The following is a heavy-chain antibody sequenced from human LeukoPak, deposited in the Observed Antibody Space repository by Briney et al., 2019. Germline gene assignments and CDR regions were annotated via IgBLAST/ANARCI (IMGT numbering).Heavy chain of an antibody. V-gene: IGHV3-30*01. D-gene: IGHD2-2*01. J-gene: IGHJ3*02. CDR3: ARDRDCSGISCYNAFDI. CDR1: GFTFSTYE. CDR2: ISNDGRNK. Sequence: GGSLRLSCAASGFTFSTYEMHWVRQAPGKGLEWVAVISNDGRNKDYADSVKGRFTISRDNSKNTLYVQMNSLRAEDTAVYYCARDRDCSGISCYNAFDIWGQGTMVTVSS.